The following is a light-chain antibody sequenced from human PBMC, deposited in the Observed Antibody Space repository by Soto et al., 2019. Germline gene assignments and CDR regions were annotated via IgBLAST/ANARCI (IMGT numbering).Light chain of an antibody. CDR1: QSITEK. Sequence: IVMTQSPDTLSVSPGERATLSCMASQSITEKVVWYQQKPGQAPRLVIYSTSNRATGVPDRFSGSGSGTDFTLTISRLEPEDFAVYYCQQYGNSSWTFGQGTKVDIK. J-gene: IGKJ1*01. CDR2: STS. V-gene: IGKV3-20*01. CDR3: QQYGNSSWT.